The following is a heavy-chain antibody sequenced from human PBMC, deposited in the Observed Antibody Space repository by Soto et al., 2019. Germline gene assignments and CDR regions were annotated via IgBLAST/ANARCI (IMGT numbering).Heavy chain of an antibody. J-gene: IGHJ4*02. CDR2: ISAYNGNT. CDR1: GYTFTSYG. V-gene: IGHV1-18*01. D-gene: IGHD6-19*01. Sequence: QVQLVQSGAEVKKPGASVKVSCKASGYTFTSYGISWVRQAPGQGLEWMGWISAYNGNTNYAQKLQGRVTMTTDTSTSTDDMEMRSLGSDDTAMYYCARDKYSGGWDTFDYWGQGTLVTVSS. CDR3: ARDKYSGGWDTFDY.